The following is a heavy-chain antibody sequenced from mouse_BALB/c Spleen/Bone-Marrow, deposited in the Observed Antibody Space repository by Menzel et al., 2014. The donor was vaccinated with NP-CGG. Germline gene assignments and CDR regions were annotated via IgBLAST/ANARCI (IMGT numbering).Heavy chain of an antibody. CDR1: GYTFTRYW. J-gene: IGHJ3*01. D-gene: IGHD2-1*01. V-gene: IGHV1-69*02. Sequence: VQVVESGAVVVKPGAPVKLSCKASGYTFTRYWMHWVRQRPERGLEWIGKIDPSDSETHYNHEFKDKATLTVDKSSSTAYIQLSSLTSEDSAVYFCARSGGNYVAWFVYWGQGTLVTVSP. CDR2: IDPSDSET. CDR3: ARSGGNYVAWFVY.